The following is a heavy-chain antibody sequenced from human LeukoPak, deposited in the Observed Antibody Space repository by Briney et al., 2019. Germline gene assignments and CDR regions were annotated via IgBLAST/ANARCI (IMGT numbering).Heavy chain of an antibody. D-gene: IGHD3-3*01. V-gene: IGHV1-3*01. CDR3: ARGGITIFGVVIIRDYYGMDV. Sequence: GASVKVSCKASGYTFTTYAMHWVRQAPGQRLEWMGWINAGNGNTKCSQKFQGRVTITRDTSASTVYMDLSSLRSEDTAVYFCARGGITIFGVVIIRDYYGMDVWGQGTTVTVSS. CDR1: GYTFTTYA. CDR2: INAGNGNT. J-gene: IGHJ6*02.